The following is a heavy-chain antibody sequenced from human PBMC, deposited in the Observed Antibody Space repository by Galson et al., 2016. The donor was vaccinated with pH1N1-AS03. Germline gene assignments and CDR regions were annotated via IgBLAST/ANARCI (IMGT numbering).Heavy chain of an antibody. V-gene: IGHV3-30*04. CDR3: ASAPRLGELELGDVFDI. CDR1: GFTFSTYA. CDR2: ISSDGSHQ. Sequence: SLRLSCAASGFTFSTYAMHWVRPAPGKGLEWVAVISSDGSHQYYADSVKGRFTISRDNGINSLYLEMNSLIAEDTAVYYCASAPRLGELELGDVFDIWGQGTMVTVSS. J-gene: IGHJ3*02. D-gene: IGHD3-10*01.